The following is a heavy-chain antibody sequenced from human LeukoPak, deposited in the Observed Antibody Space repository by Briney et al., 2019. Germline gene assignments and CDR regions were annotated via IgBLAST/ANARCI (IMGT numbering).Heavy chain of an antibody. V-gene: IGHV1-18*01. CDR2: ISADNGNT. CDR1: GYTFTSYA. D-gene: IGHD1-26*01. J-gene: IGHJ4*02. Sequence: GASVKVSCKASGYTFTSYAISWVRQAPGQGLEWMGWISADNGNTDYAQRFQGRVTMTTDTSTSTAYMELRSLRSDDTAVYYCARDPSYRWELEEGDYWGQGTLVTVSS. CDR3: ARDPSYRWELEEGDY.